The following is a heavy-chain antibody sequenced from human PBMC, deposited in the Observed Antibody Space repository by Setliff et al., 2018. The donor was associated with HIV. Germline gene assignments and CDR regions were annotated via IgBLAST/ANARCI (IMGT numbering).Heavy chain of an antibody. V-gene: IGHV4-34*01. CDR1: TESLTRYD. CDR3: ARVKSIKTTLVRLWPRFDL. CDR2: IDDSGSI. D-gene: IGHD3-10*01. J-gene: IGHJ5*02. Sequence: ETLSLTCAVYTESLTRYDWAWIRQSPEKGLEWIGEIDDSGSIIYNPSLQSRVTMSVDTSKNQFSLKVRSLTAADTGLYYCARVKSIKTTLVRLWPRFDLWGQGTQVTSPQ.